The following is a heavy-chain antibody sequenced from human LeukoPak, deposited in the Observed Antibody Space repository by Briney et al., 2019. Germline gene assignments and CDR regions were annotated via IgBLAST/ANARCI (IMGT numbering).Heavy chain of an antibody. CDR1: GYTFTSYG. CDR2: ISAYNGNT. Sequence: ASVTVSCTASGYTFTSYGISWVRQAPGQGLEWMGWISAYNGNTNYAQKLQGRVTITTDTSTSTDYMELRSLRSDEKAVYYCARDCSSTSCYAGSYWGQGTLVTVSS. CDR3: ARDCSSTSCYAGSY. J-gene: IGHJ4*02. D-gene: IGHD2-2*01. V-gene: IGHV1-18*04.